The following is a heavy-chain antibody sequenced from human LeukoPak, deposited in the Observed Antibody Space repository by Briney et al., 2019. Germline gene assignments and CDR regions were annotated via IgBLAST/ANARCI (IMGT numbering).Heavy chain of an antibody. Sequence: GGSLRLSCAASGFTFSSYGMHWVRQAPGKGLEWVANIKQDGSEKYYVDSVKGRFTISRDNAKNSLYLQMNSLRAEDTAVYYCARSNYYDSSGPYYFDYWGQGTLVTVSS. D-gene: IGHD3-22*01. J-gene: IGHJ4*02. CDR2: IKQDGSEK. CDR3: ARSNYYDSSGPYYFDY. CDR1: GFTFSSYG. V-gene: IGHV3-7*01.